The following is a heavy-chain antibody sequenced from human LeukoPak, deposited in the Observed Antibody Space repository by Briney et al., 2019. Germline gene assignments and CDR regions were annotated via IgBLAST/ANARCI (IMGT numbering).Heavy chain of an antibody. D-gene: IGHD6-13*01. CDR2: INGDGRNI. CDR1: GFTFSSYW. CDR3: ARDRGGQQLVRDAFDI. Sequence: QPGGSLRLSCVASGFTFSSYWMHWVRQDPRKGLVWVSRINGDGRNINYADSVRGRFTISRDNAKNTLYLQMNTLRVEDTAVYYCARDRGGQQLVRDAFDIWGQGTMVTVSS. V-gene: IGHV3-74*01. J-gene: IGHJ3*02.